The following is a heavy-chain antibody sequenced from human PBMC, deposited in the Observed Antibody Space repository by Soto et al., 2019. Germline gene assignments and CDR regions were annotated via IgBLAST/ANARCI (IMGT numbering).Heavy chain of an antibody. CDR2: IIPIFGTA. J-gene: IGHJ4*02. V-gene: IGHV1-69*01. D-gene: IGHD1-1*01. CDR3: AREGVPTGWAPYYFDY. CDR1: GGTFSSYA. Sequence: QVQLVQSGAEVKKPGSSVKVSCKASGGTFSSYAISWVRQAPGQGLEWMGGIIPIFGTANYAQKFQGRVTITADEATSTAYMELSSLRSEDTAVYYCAREGVPTGWAPYYFDYWGQGTLVTVSS.